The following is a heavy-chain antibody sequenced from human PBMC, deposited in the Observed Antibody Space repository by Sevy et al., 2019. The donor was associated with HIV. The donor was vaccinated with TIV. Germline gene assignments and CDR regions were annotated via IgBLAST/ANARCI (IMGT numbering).Heavy chain of an antibody. CDR2: ISYDGRNK. J-gene: IGHJ4*02. Sequence: GGSLRLSCAASGFTFSDYAIHWVRQAPGKGLEWVACISYDGRNKYYADSVKGRFTISRDNSKNTLNLQMNSLRVEDTAVYYCAGGNYYGRSGYWEIDDWGQGTLVTVSS. V-gene: IGHV3-30*04. CDR3: AGGNYYGRSGYWEIDD. D-gene: IGHD3-22*01. CDR1: GFTFSDYA.